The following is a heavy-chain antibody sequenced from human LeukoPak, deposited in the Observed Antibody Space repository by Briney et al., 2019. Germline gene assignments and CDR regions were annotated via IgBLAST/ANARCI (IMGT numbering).Heavy chain of an antibody. V-gene: IGHV1-2*02. CDR1: GYTFTGYY. CDR3: ARLALYDILTGYRYTFDY. D-gene: IGHD3-9*01. Sequence: ASVKVSCKASGYTFTGYYMHWVRQAPGQGLEWMGWINPNSGGTNYAQKFQGRVTMTRDTSISTAYMELSRLRSDDTAVYYCARLALYDILTGYRYTFDYWGQGTLVTVSS. J-gene: IGHJ4*02. CDR2: INPNSGGT.